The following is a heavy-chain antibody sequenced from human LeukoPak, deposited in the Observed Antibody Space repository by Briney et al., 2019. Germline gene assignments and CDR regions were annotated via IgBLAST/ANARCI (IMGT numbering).Heavy chain of an antibody. J-gene: IGHJ5*02. D-gene: IGHD2-2*01. CDR3: ARRLTQYDCFDP. CDR2: TYYRSTWYN. V-gene: IGHV6-1*01. CDR1: GDSVSSNSVT. Sequence: SQTLSLTCANSGDSVSSNSVTWNWIRQSPSRGLEWLGRTYYRSTWYNDYAVSVRGRITVNPDTSKNQFSLHLNSVTPEDTAVYYCARRLTQYDCFDPWGQGILVTVSS.